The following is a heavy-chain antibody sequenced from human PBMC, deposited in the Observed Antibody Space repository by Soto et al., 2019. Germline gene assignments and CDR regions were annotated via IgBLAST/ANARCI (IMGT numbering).Heavy chain of an antibody. V-gene: IGHV3-9*01. CDR3: VKGTFSSSKVIFDY. Sequence: EVQLVESGGGLAQPGRSLRLSCVASGFSFEDYDMHWVRQVPGKGLEWVSSISPNSGAMKYADSVKGRFSLSRDNAKNSMYLEMNSLRVEDTAFYFCVKGTFSSSKVIFDYWGQGTLVTVSS. D-gene: IGHD2-2*01. J-gene: IGHJ4*02. CDR2: ISPNSGAM. CDR1: GFSFEDYD.